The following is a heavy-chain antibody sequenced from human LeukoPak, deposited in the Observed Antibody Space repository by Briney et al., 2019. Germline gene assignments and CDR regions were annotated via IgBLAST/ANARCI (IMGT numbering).Heavy chain of an antibody. Sequence: SETLSLTCAVYGGSFSGYYWSWIRQPPGKGLEWIGEINHSGSTNYNPSLKSRVTISVDTSKNQFSLKLSSVTAADTAVFYCARSSCSDTSCWRGYFDYWGQGTLVTVSS. CDR3: ARSSCSDTSCWRGYFDY. CDR2: INHSGST. CDR1: GGSFSGYY. D-gene: IGHD2-2*01. V-gene: IGHV4-34*01. J-gene: IGHJ4*02.